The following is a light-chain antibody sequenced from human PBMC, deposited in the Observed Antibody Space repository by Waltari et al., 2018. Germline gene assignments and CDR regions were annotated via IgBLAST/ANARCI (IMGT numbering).Light chain of an antibody. CDR3: QLSYTTPHT. J-gene: IGKJ2*01. V-gene: IGKV1-39*01. CDR1: QDITSY. CDR2: FGS. Sequence: DIQMTQSPSSLSTSVGDRVTISCRASQDITSYLNWYQQNAGKAPKLLITFGSTLQSGVSSRFSGSGSGTDFTLTITNVQPEDSAYYYCQLSYTTPHTFGQGTKVEIK.